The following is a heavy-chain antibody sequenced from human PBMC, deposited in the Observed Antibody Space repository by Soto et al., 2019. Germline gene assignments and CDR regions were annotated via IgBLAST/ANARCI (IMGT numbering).Heavy chain of an antibody. CDR2: IWSDGSNK. D-gene: IGHD3-10*01. J-gene: IGHJ6*02. CDR3: AREVLVRGIKYHAMDV. V-gene: IGHV3-33*01. CDR1: GFTFSSYG. Sequence: QGQLVESGGGVVQPGRSLSLSCAASGFTFSSYGIHWVRQAPGKGLEWVAVIWSDGSNKYYADSVKGRFTISRDNTKNTLYLQMNSLRAEDTAVYYCAREVLVRGIKYHAMDVWGQGTTVTVSS.